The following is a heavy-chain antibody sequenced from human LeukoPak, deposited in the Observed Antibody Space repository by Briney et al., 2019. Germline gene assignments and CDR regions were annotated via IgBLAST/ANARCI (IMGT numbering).Heavy chain of an antibody. CDR1: GYTFTGYY. Sequence: ASVKVSCKASGYTFTGYYMHWVRQAPGQGLEWMGWTNPNSGGTNYAQKFQGWVTMTRDTSIRTAYMELSRLRSDDTAVYYCAIGDYYDSSGYYYWGQGTLVTVSS. V-gene: IGHV1-2*04. CDR2: TNPNSGGT. CDR3: AIGDYYDSSGYYY. D-gene: IGHD3-22*01. J-gene: IGHJ4*02.